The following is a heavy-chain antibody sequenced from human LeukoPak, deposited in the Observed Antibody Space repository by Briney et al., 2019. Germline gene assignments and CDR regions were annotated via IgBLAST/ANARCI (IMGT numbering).Heavy chain of an antibody. CDR1: GFTFSSYG. CDR2: ISYDGSNK. Sequence: GGSLRLSCAASGFTFSSYGMHWVRQAPGKGLEWVAVISYDGSNKYYADSVKGRFTISRDNSKNTLYLQMNSLRAEDTAVYYCAKDPNYYDSSGYYSPLDYWGQGTLVTVSS. V-gene: IGHV3-30*18. CDR3: AKDPNYYDSSGYYSPLDY. D-gene: IGHD3-22*01. J-gene: IGHJ4*02.